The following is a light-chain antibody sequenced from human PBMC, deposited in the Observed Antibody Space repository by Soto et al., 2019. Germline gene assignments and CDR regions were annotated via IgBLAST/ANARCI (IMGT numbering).Light chain of an antibody. J-gene: IGKJ4*01. CDR3: QQYNNWPLT. CDR2: GAS. CDR1: QSVSSN. V-gene: IGKV3-15*01. Sequence: EIVMTQSPATLSVSPGERATLSCRASQSVSSNLAWYQQKPGQAPRILIYGASTSATGIPARFSGSGSGTEFTLTISSLQYEAFAVYYCQQYNNWPLTFGGGTKVEIK.